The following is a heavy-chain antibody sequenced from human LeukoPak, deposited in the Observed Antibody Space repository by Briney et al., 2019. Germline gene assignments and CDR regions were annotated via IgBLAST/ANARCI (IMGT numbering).Heavy chain of an antibody. CDR3: ARGEAAAVKFY. D-gene: IGHD6-13*01. Sequence: SETLSLTCAVYGGSFSGYYWSWIRQPPGKGLEWIGEINHSGSTNYNPSLKSRVTISVDTSKNQFSLKLSSVTAADTAVYYCARGEAAAVKFYWGQGTLVTVSS. CDR1: GGSFSGYY. V-gene: IGHV4-34*01. J-gene: IGHJ4*02. CDR2: INHSGST.